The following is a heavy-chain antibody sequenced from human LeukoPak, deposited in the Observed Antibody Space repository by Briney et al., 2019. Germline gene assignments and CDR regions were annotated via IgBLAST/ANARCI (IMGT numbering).Heavy chain of an antibody. D-gene: IGHD6-13*01. Sequence: GESLKISCQGSGYSFTSYWIGWVRPMPGKGLEWMGIIYPGDSDTRYSPSLQGQVTISADKSISTAYLQWSSLKASDTAMYYCARQAPSADDAFDIWGQGTMVTVSS. V-gene: IGHV5-51*01. CDR3: ARQAPSADDAFDI. CDR1: GYSFTSYW. CDR2: IYPGDSDT. J-gene: IGHJ3*02.